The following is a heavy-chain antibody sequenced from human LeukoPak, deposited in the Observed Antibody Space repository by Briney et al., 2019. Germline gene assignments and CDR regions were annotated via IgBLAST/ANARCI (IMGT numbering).Heavy chain of an antibody. J-gene: IGHJ6*01. V-gene: IGHV4-31*03. D-gene: IGHD3-10*01. Sequence: SETLSLTCTVSGGSISSGGYYWSWIRQHPGRSLECIGYIYYSGSTYYNPSLKSRVTISVDTSKNQFSLKLSSVTAADTAVYYCARDRVATRGSYYGMDVWGKGPRSPSP. CDR3: ARDRVATRGSYYGMDV. CDR2: IYYSGST. CDR1: GGSISSGGYY.